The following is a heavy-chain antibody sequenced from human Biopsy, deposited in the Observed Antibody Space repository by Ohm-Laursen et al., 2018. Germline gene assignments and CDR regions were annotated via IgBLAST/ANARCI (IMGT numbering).Heavy chain of an antibody. Sequence: GTLSLTCTVSGDSIRNYYWSWIRQASGKGLEWIGRIYPGGGTIYNPSLKSRVTMSVDTSKNHFSLNLNSVTAADTAVYYCAGIVLGPTNDAFDIWGQRTMVTVSS. D-gene: IGHD1-26*01. CDR1: GDSIRNYY. J-gene: IGHJ3*02. CDR2: IYPGGGT. CDR3: AGIVLGPTNDAFDI. V-gene: IGHV4-4*07.